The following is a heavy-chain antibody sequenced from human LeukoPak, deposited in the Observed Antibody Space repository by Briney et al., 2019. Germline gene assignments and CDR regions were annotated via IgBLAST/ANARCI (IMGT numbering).Heavy chain of an antibody. CDR1: GFDFSSNW. V-gene: IGHV3-74*01. Sequence: GGSLRLSCAASGFDFSSNWMHWVRHAPGQGLVWVSRTKGDGISTNYADSVKGRFTISRDIAKNTLYLQMNSLRAEDTGVYYCAKDHYWSIDYWGRGTLAIVSS. CDR3: AKDHYWSIDY. D-gene: IGHD3-3*01. CDR2: TKGDGIST. J-gene: IGHJ4*02.